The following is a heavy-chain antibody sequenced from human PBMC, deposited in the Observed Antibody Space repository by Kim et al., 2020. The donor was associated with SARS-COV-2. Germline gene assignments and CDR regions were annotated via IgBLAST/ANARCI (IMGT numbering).Heavy chain of an antibody. V-gene: IGHV3-9*01. J-gene: IGHJ6*02. Sequence: GGSLRLSCAASGFTFDDYAMHWVRQAPGKGLAWVSGISWNSGSIGYADSVKGRFTIARDNAKNSLYLQMNSLGAEDTALYYCAKDMGIIAAAGIGYGMDVWGQRTTVTDSS. CDR3: AKDMGIIAAAGIGYGMDV. CDR1: GFTFDDYA. CDR2: ISWNSGSI. D-gene: IGHD6-13*01.